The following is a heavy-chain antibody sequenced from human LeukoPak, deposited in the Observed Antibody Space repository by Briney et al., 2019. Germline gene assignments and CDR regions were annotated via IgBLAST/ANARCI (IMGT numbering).Heavy chain of an antibody. CDR2: IWYDGSNK. V-gene: IGHV3-33*08. CDR1: GFTFSSYG. D-gene: IGHD5-12*01. J-gene: IGHJ4*02. CDR3: ARRGYSGYDCDY. Sequence: SLRLSCAASGFTFSSYGMHWVRQAPGKGLEWVAVIWYDGSNKYYADSVKGRFSISRDNSKNTLYLQMNSLRAEDTAVYYCARRGYSGYDCDYWGQGTLVTVSS.